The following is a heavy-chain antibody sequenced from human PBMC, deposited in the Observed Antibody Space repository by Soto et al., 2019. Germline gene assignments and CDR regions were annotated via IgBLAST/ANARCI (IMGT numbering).Heavy chain of an antibody. Sequence: SVKVSCKASGGTFSSYTISWVRQAPGQGLEWMGRIIPILGIANYAQKFQGRVTITADKSTSTAYMELSSLRSEDTAVYYCARETPSFGAYAFDIWGQGTMVTVSS. CDR3: ARETPSFGAYAFDI. CDR2: IIPILGIA. V-gene: IGHV1-69*04. D-gene: IGHD3-10*01. CDR1: GGTFSSYT. J-gene: IGHJ3*02.